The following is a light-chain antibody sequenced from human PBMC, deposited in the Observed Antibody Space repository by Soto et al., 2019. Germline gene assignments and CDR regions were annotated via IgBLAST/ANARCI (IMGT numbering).Light chain of an antibody. CDR3: QEYGSSLIT. CDR1: QSVSSSY. Sequence: EIGLTQSPGTLSLSPGERATLSCRASQSVSSSYLAWYQQKPGQAPRLLIYGASSRATGIPDRFSGSGSGTDFTLTISRLEPEDFAVYYWQEYGSSLITFGQGTRLEIK. J-gene: IGKJ5*01. V-gene: IGKV3-20*01. CDR2: GAS.